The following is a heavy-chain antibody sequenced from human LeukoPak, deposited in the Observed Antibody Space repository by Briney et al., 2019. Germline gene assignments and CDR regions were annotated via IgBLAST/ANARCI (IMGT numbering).Heavy chain of an antibody. CDR1: AFIFSDYS. V-gene: IGHV3-21*01. D-gene: IGHD1-26*01. CDR3: ARGLGLGSRILSY. Sequence: GGSLRLSCAASAFIFSDYSMNWVSQAPGKGLEYVSFISSSSMYIFYADSVKGRFTTSIDNAENSLYLEMNSLRAEDTAVYYCARGLGLGSRILSYWGQGTLVTVSS. J-gene: IGHJ4*02. CDR2: ISSSSMYI.